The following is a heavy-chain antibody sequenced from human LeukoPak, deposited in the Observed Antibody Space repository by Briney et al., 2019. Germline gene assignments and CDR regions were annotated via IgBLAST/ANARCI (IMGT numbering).Heavy chain of an antibody. CDR2: INPNSGGT. CDR1: GYTFTGYY. J-gene: IGHJ4*02. D-gene: IGHD5-24*01. CDR3: ARGGIDGYNSFYFDY. V-gene: IGHV1-2*02. Sequence: ASVKVSCKASGYTFTGYYMHWVRQAPGQGLEWMGWINPNSGGTNYAQKFQGRVTMTRDTSISTAYMELSRLRSDDTAVYYCARGGIDGYNSFYFDYWGQGTLVTVSS.